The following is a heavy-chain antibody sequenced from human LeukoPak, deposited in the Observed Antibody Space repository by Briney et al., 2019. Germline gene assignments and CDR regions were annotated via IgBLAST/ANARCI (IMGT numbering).Heavy chain of an antibody. Sequence: GGSLRLSCAASGLNLDAYAMHWVRQAPGKGLEWVSLISGDGTITYYADSVKGRFTISRDNSKNSLFLEMNSLRSEDTALYYCTKDTPLFYHYYGIDVWGQGTTVTVSS. CDR1: GLNLDAYA. CDR2: ISGDGTIT. CDR3: TKDTPLFYHYYGIDV. V-gene: IGHV3-43*02. J-gene: IGHJ6*02.